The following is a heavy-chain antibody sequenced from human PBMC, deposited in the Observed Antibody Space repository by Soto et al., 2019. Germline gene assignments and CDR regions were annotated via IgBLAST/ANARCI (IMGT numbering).Heavy chain of an antibody. CDR1: GGSISSYY. J-gene: IGHJ4*02. Sequence: SETLSLTCTVSGGSISSYYWSWIRQPPGKGLEWIGYIYYSGSTNYNPSLKSRVTISVDTSKNQFSLKLSSVTAADTAVYYCARRYGGHFAYWGQGTLVTVSS. D-gene: IGHD3-16*01. V-gene: IGHV4-59*01. CDR2: IYYSGST. CDR3: ARRYGGHFAY.